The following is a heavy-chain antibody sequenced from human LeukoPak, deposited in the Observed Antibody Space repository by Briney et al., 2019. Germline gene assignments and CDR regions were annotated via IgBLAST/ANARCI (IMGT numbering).Heavy chain of an antibody. CDR1: GFTFSSYA. D-gene: IGHD3-10*01. CDR2: ISSNGGST. Sequence: PGGSLRLSCAASGFTFSSYAMHWVRQAPGKGLEYVSAISSNGGSTYYANSVKGRFTISRDNSKNTLYLQMGSLRAEDMAVYYCARGGTTMVRGVIIPSWFDPWGQGTLVTVSS. J-gene: IGHJ5*02. V-gene: IGHV3-64*01. CDR3: ARGGTTMVRGVIIPSWFDP.